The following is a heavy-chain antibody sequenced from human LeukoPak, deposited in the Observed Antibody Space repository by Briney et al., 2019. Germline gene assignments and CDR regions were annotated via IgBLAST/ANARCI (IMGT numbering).Heavy chain of an antibody. CDR2: IRAGEGNQ. J-gene: IGHJ6*02. CDR3: ARERGLTYVDIYYALDV. Sequence: PGGSLRLSCGTSGFTFSSYAMHWVRQAPGKGLEWVALIRAGEGNQHHAESVRGRFAISRDNSKNTLFLQMNTLRVEDTAVYYCARERGLTYVDIYYALDVWGQGTTVTVSS. D-gene: IGHD3-10*01. V-gene: IGHV3-30*02. CDR1: GFTFSSYA.